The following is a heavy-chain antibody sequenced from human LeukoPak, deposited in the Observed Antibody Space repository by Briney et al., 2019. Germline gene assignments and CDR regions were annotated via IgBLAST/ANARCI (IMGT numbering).Heavy chain of an antibody. CDR3: ARDSDYYDSSGYYYVWFDP. J-gene: IGHJ5*02. V-gene: IGHV1-69*05. CDR2: IIPIFGTA. Sequence: SVKVSFKASGGTFSSYVISWVRQAPGQGLEWMGGIIPIFGTANYAQKFQGRVTITTDESTSTAYMELSSLRSDDTAVYYCARDSDYYDSSGYYYVWFDPWGQGTLVSVSS. CDR1: GGTFSSYV. D-gene: IGHD3-22*01.